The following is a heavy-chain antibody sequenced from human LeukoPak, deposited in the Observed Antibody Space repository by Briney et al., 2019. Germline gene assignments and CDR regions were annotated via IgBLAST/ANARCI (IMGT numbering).Heavy chain of an antibody. CDR3: ARIGNYYFDY. Sequence: SETLSLTCAVSGVSISSGNWWTWVRPPPGKGLDWIGEIYHSGSTNYNPSLKSRVIISVDKSKNQFSLKLTSVTAADTAVYFCARIGNYYFDYWGQGTLVTVSS. CDR1: GVSISSGNW. J-gene: IGHJ4*02. V-gene: IGHV4-4*02. CDR2: IYHSGST. D-gene: IGHD1-1*01.